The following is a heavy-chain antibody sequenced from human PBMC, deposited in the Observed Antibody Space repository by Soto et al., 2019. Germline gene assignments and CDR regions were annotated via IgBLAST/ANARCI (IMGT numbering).Heavy chain of an antibody. CDR2: VNHNGRN. CDR1: GGSFSGYF. Sequence: QLHQQQWGAGLLKPSETLSITCAVDGGSFSGYFWNWIRQSPGKGLEWIGKVNHNGRNNYNPSLKSRVTISLDMSKNQISLKLTSVTAADTAVYYCARGGSSDWQVAFDFWGQGTMVTVSS. V-gene: IGHV4-34*01. D-gene: IGHD6-19*01. J-gene: IGHJ3*01. CDR3: ARGGSSDWQVAFDF.